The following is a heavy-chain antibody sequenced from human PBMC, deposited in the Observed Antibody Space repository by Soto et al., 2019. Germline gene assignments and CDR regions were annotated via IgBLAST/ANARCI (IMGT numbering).Heavy chain of an antibody. V-gene: IGHV3-66*01. CDR2: IYSGGST. Sequence: PGGSLRLSCAASGFTVSSNYMSWVRQAPGKVLEWVSVIYSGGSTYYADSVKGRFTISRDNSKNTLYLQMNSLRAEDTAVYYCARDLTYYFDYWGQGTLVTVSS. J-gene: IGHJ4*02. CDR3: ARDLTYYFDY. CDR1: GFTVSSNY. D-gene: IGHD3-16*01.